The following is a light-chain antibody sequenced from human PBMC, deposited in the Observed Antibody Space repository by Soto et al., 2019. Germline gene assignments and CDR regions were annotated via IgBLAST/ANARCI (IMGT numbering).Light chain of an antibody. V-gene: IGLV1-44*01. CDR2: GDY. CDR1: SSNIGSEA. CDR3: AAWDYSMNAYV. J-gene: IGLJ1*01. Sequence: QXVLTHPPSASGXPGQRVYISCSGSSSNIGSEAVNCFQHLPGTTPKLLIYGDYKRPSGVPDLFSGSRSGTSASLEISGLQSQDEADYYCAAWDYSMNAYVFGTGTKVTVL.